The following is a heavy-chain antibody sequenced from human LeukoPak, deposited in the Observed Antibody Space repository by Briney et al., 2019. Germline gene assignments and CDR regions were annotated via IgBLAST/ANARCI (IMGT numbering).Heavy chain of an antibody. V-gene: IGHV3-30*18. Sequence: GGSLRLSCAASGFTFSNYGMHWVRQAPGKGLEWVAAVSYDGTYKYYADSMKGRFTISRDNSKNTLYLQVNTLLAEDTAVYYCAKDGTSFISYYYDSSGFYDCWGQGTLVTVSS. CDR1: GFTFSNYG. D-gene: IGHD3-22*01. CDR2: VSYDGTYK. J-gene: IGHJ4*02. CDR3: AKDGTSFISYYYDSSGFYDC.